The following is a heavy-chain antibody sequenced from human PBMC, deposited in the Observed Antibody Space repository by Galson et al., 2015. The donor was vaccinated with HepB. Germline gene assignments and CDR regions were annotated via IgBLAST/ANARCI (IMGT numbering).Heavy chain of an antibody. CDR3: ARETGDQGWFDP. CDR1: GYTFTSYA. CDR2: INAGNGNT. V-gene: IGHV1-3*01. Sequence: SVKVSCKASGYTFTSYAMHWVRQAPGQRLEWMGWINAGNGNTKYSQKFQGRVTITRDTSASTAYMELSSLRSEDTAVYYCARETGDQGWFDPWGQGTLVTVSS. D-gene: IGHD7-27*01. J-gene: IGHJ5*02.